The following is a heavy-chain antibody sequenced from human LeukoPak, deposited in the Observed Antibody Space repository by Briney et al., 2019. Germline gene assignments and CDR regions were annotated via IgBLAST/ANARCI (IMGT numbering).Heavy chain of an antibody. CDR1: KFTFATYA. CDR3: AKAGGVSSSGWFDY. CDR2: ISGSGGTT. D-gene: IGHD6-19*01. V-gene: IGHV3-23*01. Sequence: GGSLRLSCAVSKFTFATYAMSWVRQAPGQGLEWVSSISGSGGTTYYADSVRGRFTISRDNSKNTLYLQMNSLRAEDTAVYYCAKAGGVSSSGWFDYWGQGTLVTVSS. J-gene: IGHJ4*02.